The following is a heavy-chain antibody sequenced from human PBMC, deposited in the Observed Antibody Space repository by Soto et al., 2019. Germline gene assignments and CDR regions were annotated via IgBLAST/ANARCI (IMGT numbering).Heavy chain of an antibody. V-gene: IGHV3-23*01. CDR1: GFTFSSYA. CDR2: ISGSGGST. J-gene: IGHJ6*03. D-gene: IGHD4-4*01. Sequence: EVQLLESGGGLVQPGGSLRLSCAASGFTFSSYAMSWVRQAPGKGLEWVSAISGSGGSTYYADSVKGRFTISRDNSKNTLYLQMNSRRAEDTAVYYCAKGGYSNYVFGNYYYYYYMDVWGKGTTVTVSS. CDR3: AKGGYSNYVFGNYYYYYYMDV.